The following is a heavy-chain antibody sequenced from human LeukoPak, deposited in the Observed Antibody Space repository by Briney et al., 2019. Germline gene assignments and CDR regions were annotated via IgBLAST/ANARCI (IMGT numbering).Heavy chain of an antibody. J-gene: IGHJ6*03. V-gene: IGHV3-23*01. CDR2: ISGSGGST. Sequence: GGLRLSCAASGFTFSSYAMSWVRQAPGKGLEWVSAISGSGGSTYYADSVKGRFTISRDNSKNTLYLQMNSLRAEDTAVYFCAKGSKAVLFTRDHYMDVWGKGTTVTISS. D-gene: IGHD6-19*01. CDR1: GFTFSSYA. CDR3: AKGSKAVLFTRDHYMDV.